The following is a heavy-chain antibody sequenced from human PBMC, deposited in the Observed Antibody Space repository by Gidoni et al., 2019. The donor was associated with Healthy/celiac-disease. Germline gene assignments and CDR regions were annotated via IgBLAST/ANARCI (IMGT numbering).Heavy chain of an antibody. CDR3: ARGGGYYGSGIWFDP. Sequence: QLQLQESGSGLVKPSQTLSLTCAVSGGSISSGGYSWSWIRQPPGKGLEWIGYIYHSGSTYYNPSLKSRVTISVDRSKNQFSLKLSSVTAADTAVYYCARGGGYYGSGIWFDPWGQGTLVTVSS. CDR1: GGSISSGGYS. CDR2: IYHSGST. V-gene: IGHV4-30-2*01. D-gene: IGHD3-10*01. J-gene: IGHJ5*02.